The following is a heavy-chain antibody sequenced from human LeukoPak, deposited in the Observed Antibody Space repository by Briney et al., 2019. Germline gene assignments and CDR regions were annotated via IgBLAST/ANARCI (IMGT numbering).Heavy chain of an antibody. CDR1: GFTFSSYG. D-gene: IGHD5-24*01. V-gene: IGHV3-23*01. CDR3: AKKHRDAYRYSFDS. Sequence: GGSLRLSCAASGFTFSSYGMSWVRQAPGKGLEWVSIISGRGDVTYYADSVKGRFTISRDNFENTLYLQMNILRVEDTAVYYCAKKHRDAYRYSFDSWGQGTLVTVSS. J-gene: IGHJ4*02. CDR2: ISGRGDVT.